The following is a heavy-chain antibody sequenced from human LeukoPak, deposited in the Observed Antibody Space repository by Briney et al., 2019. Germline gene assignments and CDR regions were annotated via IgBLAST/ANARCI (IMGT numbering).Heavy chain of an antibody. CDR1: GGSFSGYY. CDR3: ARGRRLLNDY. V-gene: IGHV4-34*01. Sequence: PSETLSLTCAVYGGSFSGYYWSWIRQPPGKGLEWIGEINHSGSTNYNPSLKSRVTISVDTFKNQFSLKLSSVTAADTAVYYCARGRRLLNDYWGQGTLVTVSS. CDR2: INHSGST. J-gene: IGHJ4*02. D-gene: IGHD2/OR15-2a*01.